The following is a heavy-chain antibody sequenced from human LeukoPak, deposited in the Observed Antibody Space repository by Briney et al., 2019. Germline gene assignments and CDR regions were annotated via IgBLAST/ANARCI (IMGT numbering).Heavy chain of an antibody. CDR3: ARQVGERYSGYALYYYMDV. CDR2: IYTSGST. D-gene: IGHD5-12*01. J-gene: IGHJ6*03. V-gene: IGHV4-4*09. CDR1: GGSISSYY. Sequence: SETLSLTCTVSGGSISSYYWSWIRQPPGKGLEWIGYIYTSGSTNYNPSLKSRVTISVDTSKNQFSLKLSSVTAADTAVYYRARQVGERYSGYALYYYMDVWGKGTTVTVSS.